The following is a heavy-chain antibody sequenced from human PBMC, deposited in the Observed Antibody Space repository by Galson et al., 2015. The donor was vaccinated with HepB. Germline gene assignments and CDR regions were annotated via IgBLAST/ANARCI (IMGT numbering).Heavy chain of an antibody. CDR1: GYTFTSYY. V-gene: IGHV1-46*03. D-gene: IGHD5-12*01. J-gene: IGHJ4*02. CDR2: INPSGGST. CDR3: ARDRGSSNVDIVATIMGHAGDY. Sequence: SVKVSCEASGYTFTSYYMHWVRQAPGQGLEWMGIINPSGGSTSYAQKFQGRVTMTRDTSTSTVYMELSSLRSEDTAVYYCARDRGSSNVDIVATIMGHAGDYWGQGTLVTVSS.